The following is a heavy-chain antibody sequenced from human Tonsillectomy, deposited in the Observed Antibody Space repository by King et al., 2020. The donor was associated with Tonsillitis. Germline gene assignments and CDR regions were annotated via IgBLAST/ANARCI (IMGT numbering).Heavy chain of an antibody. V-gene: IGHV4-59*01. Sequence: VQLQESGPGLGMPSETLSLTCTVSGGSISDYYWSWIRQPPGKGLGWIGYIQNSGSTKYNPSLKSRVTISVDTSKNQFSLKLSCVTAAESAVYYCARVVKTIFDYWGQGTLVTVSS. CDR3: ARVVKTIFDY. D-gene: IGHD4/OR15-4a*01. CDR1: GGSISDYY. CDR2: IQNSGST. J-gene: IGHJ4*01.